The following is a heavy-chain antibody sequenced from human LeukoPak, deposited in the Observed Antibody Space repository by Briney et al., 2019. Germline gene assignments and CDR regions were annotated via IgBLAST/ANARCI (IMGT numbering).Heavy chain of an antibody. CDR3: ARSSREYQLPAWRV. V-gene: IGHV1-2*02. J-gene: IGHJ4*02. D-gene: IGHD2-2*01. Sequence: ASVKVSCKASRYTFTGYYMHWVRQAPGQGLEWMGWINPNSGGTNYAQKFQGRVTMTRDTSISTAYMELSRLRSDDTAVYYCARSSREYQLPAWRVWGQGTLVTVSS. CDR1: RYTFTGYY. CDR2: INPNSGGT.